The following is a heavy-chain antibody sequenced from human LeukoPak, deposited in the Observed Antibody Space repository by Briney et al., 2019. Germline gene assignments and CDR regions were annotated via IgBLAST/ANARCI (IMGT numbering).Heavy chain of an antibody. J-gene: IGHJ4*02. CDR3: AKVTVNYFGY. CDR2: ISWNSGGI. Sequence: GRSLRLSCAASGFTFDDYAMHWVRQAPGKGLEWVSGISWNSGGIGYADSVKGRFTISRDNAKNSLYLQMNSLRAEDTALYYCAKVTVNYFGYWGQGTLVTVSS. D-gene: IGHD6-19*01. V-gene: IGHV3-9*01. CDR1: GFTFDDYA.